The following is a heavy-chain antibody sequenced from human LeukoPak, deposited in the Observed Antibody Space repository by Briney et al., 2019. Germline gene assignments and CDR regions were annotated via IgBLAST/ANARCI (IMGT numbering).Heavy chain of an antibody. CDR3: AEGPRLGFGELSGFDY. Sequence: GGSPRLSCAASGFTFSSYGMSWVRQAPGKGLEWVSAISGSGGSTYYADSVKGRFTISRDNSKNTLYLQMNSLRAEDTAVYYCAEGPRLGFGELSGFDYWGQGTLVTVSS. CDR2: ISGSGGST. J-gene: IGHJ4*02. D-gene: IGHD3-10*01. CDR1: GFTFSSYG. V-gene: IGHV3-23*01.